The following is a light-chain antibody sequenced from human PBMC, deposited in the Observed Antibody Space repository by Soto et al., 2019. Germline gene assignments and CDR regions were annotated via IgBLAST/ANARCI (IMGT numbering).Light chain of an antibody. CDR1: QSISSY. Sequence: DIQMTQSPSSLSASVGDRVTITCRASQSISSYLNWYQQKPWKAPKLLIYAASSLQSGVPSRFSGRGSGTDFTLTISSLQPEDFATYYCQQSYSTPRTFGQGTKV. CDR2: AAS. CDR3: QQSYSTPRT. J-gene: IGKJ1*01. V-gene: IGKV1-39*01.